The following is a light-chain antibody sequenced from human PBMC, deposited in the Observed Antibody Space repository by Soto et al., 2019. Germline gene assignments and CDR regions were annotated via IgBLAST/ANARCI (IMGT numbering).Light chain of an antibody. CDR3: HHYAST. V-gene: IGKV3-20*01. J-gene: IGKJ1*01. CDR2: GAS. Sequence: EIVLTHSPCTLSLSPVERATLSCRASQSVTSTYLAWYQQKPGQAPRLLIYGASSRATGVPDRFSGSGSGTDFTLTISRLEPEDFAVYFCHHYASTFGQGTKVDIK. CDR1: QSVTSTY.